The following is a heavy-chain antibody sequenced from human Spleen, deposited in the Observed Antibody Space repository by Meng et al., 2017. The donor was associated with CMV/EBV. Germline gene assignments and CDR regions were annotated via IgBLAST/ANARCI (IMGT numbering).Heavy chain of an antibody. CDR1: GFTFSSYS. V-gene: IGHV3-21*01. Sequence: GESLKISCAASGFTFSSYSMNWVRQAPGKGLEWVSSISSSSSYIYYADSVKGRFTMSRDNARNTLYLQMNSLRDEDTAVYYCAREDVFIMIDYYYGMDVWGQGTTVTVSS. D-gene: IGHD3-22*01. J-gene: IGHJ6*02. CDR3: AREDVFIMIDYYYGMDV. CDR2: ISSSSSYI.